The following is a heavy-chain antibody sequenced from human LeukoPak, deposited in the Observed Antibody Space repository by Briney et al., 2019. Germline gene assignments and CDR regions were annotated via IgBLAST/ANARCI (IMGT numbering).Heavy chain of an antibody. CDR1: GFTFSSYW. CDR3: AKGGDIVVVPAAWGY. V-gene: IGHV3-23*01. D-gene: IGHD2-2*01. Sequence: GGSLRLSCAASGFTFSSYWMSWVRQAPGKGLEWVSAISGSGGSTYYADSVKGRFTISRDNSKNTLYLQMNSLRAEDTAVYYCAKGGDIVVVPAAWGYWGQGTLVTVSS. J-gene: IGHJ4*02. CDR2: ISGSGGST.